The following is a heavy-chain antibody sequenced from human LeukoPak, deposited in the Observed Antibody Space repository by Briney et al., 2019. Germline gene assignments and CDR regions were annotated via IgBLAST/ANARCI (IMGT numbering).Heavy chain of an antibody. D-gene: IGHD3-3*01. CDR1: GFTFSSYA. CDR3: ARVLRFLEWLPADY. CDR2: ISYDGSNK. V-gene: IGHV3-30-3*01. J-gene: IGHJ4*02. Sequence: GRSLRLSCAASGFTFSSYAMHWVRQASGKGLEWVAVISYDGSNKYYADSVKGRFTISRDNSKNTLYLQMNSLRAVDTAVYYCARVLRFLEWLPADYWGQGTLVTVSS.